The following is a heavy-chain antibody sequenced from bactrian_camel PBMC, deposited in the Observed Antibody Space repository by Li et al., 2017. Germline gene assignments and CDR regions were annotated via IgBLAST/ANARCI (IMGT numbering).Heavy chain of an antibody. Sequence: HVQLVESGGGLVQSGGSQRLSCAPSTDTYIMYCPAWFRQVPGKDREGVAAVNVDGITTYTDFARGRFTISQDNAKNTVYLQMNSLKPEDTAMYYCAASGTRPCYMSSSESRFYTYWGQGTQVTVS. D-gene: IGHD2*01. CDR2: VNVDGIT. CDR3: AASGTRPCYMSSSESRFYTY. J-gene: IGHJ4*01. V-gene: IGHV3S53*01. CDR1: TDTYIMYC.